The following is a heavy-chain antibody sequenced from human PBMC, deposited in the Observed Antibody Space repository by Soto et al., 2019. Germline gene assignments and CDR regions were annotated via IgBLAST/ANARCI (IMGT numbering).Heavy chain of an antibody. CDR3: AKDGDGSGSYCFEH. CDR1: GFTFSSYA. Sequence: GGSLRLSCAASGFTFSSYAMSWVRQAPGKGLEWVSAISGSGGSTYYADSVKGRFTISRDKSKNTLYLQMNSLRAEDTAVYYCAKDGDGSGSYCFEHWGQGTLVTVSS. J-gene: IGHJ1*01. CDR2: ISGSGGST. V-gene: IGHV3-23*01. D-gene: IGHD3-10*01.